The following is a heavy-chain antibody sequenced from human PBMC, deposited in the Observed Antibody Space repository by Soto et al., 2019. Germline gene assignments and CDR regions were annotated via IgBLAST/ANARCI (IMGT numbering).Heavy chain of an antibody. CDR1: GFSFTGYY. V-gene: IGHV1-2*02. CDR2: INAHSGGT. J-gene: IGHJ5*02. D-gene: IGHD6-6*01. CDR3: AKDLTRQLAYWLDP. Sequence: ASVKVSCKASGFSFTGYYIHWLRQAPGQGLEWMGWINAHSGGTEYAQKFQGRITLTRDTSIATAYLTLTSLTSDDTALYYCAKDLTRQLAYWLDPWGQGTQVTVSS.